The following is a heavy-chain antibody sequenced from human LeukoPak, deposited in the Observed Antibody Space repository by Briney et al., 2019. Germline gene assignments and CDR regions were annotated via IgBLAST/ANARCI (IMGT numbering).Heavy chain of an antibody. CDR1: GGSISSSSYY. V-gene: IGHV4-39*01. D-gene: IGHD3-22*01. CDR2: IYYSGST. Sequence: SETLSLTCTVSGGSISSSSYYWGWIRQPPGKGLEWIGSIYYSGSTYYNPSLKSRVTISVDTSKNQFSLKLSSVTAADTAVYYCARRFDYYDSSGYYSPYMDVWGKGTTVTVSS. CDR3: ARRFDYYDSSGYYSPYMDV. J-gene: IGHJ6*03.